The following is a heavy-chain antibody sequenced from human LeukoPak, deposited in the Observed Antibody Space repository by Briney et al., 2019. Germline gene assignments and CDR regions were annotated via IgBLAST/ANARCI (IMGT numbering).Heavy chain of an antibody. CDR2: IYYSGST. CDR3: ARGYYDSSGYPSTNNWFDP. Sequence: SETLSLTCTVSGGSISSGGYYWSWIRQHPGKGLEWIGYIYYSGSTYYNPSLKSRVTISVDTSKNQSSLKLSSVTAADTAVYYCARGYYDSSGYPSTNNWFDPWGQGTLVTVSS. J-gene: IGHJ5*02. D-gene: IGHD3-22*01. V-gene: IGHV4-31*03. CDR1: GGSISSGGYY.